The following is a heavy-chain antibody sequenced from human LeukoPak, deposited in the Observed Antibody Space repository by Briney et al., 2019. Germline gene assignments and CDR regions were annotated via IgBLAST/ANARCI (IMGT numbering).Heavy chain of an antibody. D-gene: IGHD5-24*01. J-gene: IGHJ6*02. CDR1: GGTFSSYA. CDR2: IIPIFGTA. CDR3: ASRPRDGYNFYYYYGMDV. V-gene: IGHV1-69*13. Sequence: ASVKVSCKASGGTFSSYASSWVRQAPGQGLEWMGGIIPIFGTANYAQKFQGRVTITADESTSTAYMELSSLRSEDTAVYYCASRPRDGYNFYYYYGMDVWGQGTTVTVSS.